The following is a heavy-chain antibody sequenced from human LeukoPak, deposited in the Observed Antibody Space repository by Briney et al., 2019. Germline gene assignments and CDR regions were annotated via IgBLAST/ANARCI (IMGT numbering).Heavy chain of an antibody. D-gene: IGHD6-13*01. CDR3: AKGNKAAAGTVWFDP. V-gene: IGHV3-23*01. Sequence: PEGSLRLSCAASGFTFSSYAMSWVRQAPGKGLEWVSAISGSGGSTYYADSVKGRFTISRDDSKNTLYLQMNSLRAEDTAVYYCAKGNKAAAGTVWFDPWGQGTLVTVSS. J-gene: IGHJ5*02. CDR1: GFTFSSYA. CDR2: ISGSGGST.